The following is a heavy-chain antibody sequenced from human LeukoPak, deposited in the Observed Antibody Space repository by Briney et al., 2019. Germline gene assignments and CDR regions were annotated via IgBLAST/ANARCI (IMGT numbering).Heavy chain of an antibody. CDR1: GGTFSSYA. V-gene: IGHV1-69*05. D-gene: IGHD2-15*01. J-gene: IGHJ4*02. Sequence: SVKGSCKASGGTFSSYAISWVRQAPGQGLEWMGGIIPIFGTANYAQKFQGRVTITTDESTSAAYMELSSLRSEDTAVYYCARGQLNCSGGSCQSSFDYWGQGTLVTVSS. CDR3: ARGQLNCSGGSCQSSFDY. CDR2: IIPIFGTA.